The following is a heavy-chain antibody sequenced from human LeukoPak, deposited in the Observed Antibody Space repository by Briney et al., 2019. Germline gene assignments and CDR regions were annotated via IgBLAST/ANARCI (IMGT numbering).Heavy chain of an antibody. Sequence: GRSLRLSCAASGFTFSSYGMHWVRQAPGKGLEWVAVIWYDGSNKYYADSVKGRFTISRGNSKNTLYLQMNSLRAEDTAVYYCAKEGRWYQYYFDYWGQGTLVTVSS. D-gene: IGHD2-2*01. V-gene: IGHV3-33*06. CDR3: AKEGRWYQYYFDY. J-gene: IGHJ4*02. CDR1: GFTFSSYG. CDR2: IWYDGSNK.